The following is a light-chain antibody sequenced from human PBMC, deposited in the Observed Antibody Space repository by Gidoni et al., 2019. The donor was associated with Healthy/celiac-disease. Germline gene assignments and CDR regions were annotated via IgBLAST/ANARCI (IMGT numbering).Light chain of an antibody. V-gene: IGKV1-5*01. J-gene: IGKJ1*01. Sequence: DIQMTQSPSTLSASVGDRVTITCRASQSISSWLAWYQQKPGKAPKLLIYDASSLASGVPSRFSGSGSGTEFTLTISRLQPDDFATYYCQQYNSSSHVTFGQGTKVEIK. CDR3: QQYNSSSHVT. CDR2: DAS. CDR1: QSISSW.